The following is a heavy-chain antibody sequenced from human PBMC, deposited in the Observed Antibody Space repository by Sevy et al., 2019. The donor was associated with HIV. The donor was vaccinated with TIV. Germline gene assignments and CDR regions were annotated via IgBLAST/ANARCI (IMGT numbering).Heavy chain of an antibody. J-gene: IGHJ4*02. Sequence: GGSLRLSCVASGFRFSDEPVNWVRQAPGKGLEWISNIRSDSSVMSYADTVRGRFTVSRDNARNSLSLQLNSLRDEDTALYYCVRDTEFGFDYWGQGTLVTVSS. V-gene: IGHV3-48*02. D-gene: IGHD3-16*01. CDR3: VRDTEFGFDY. CDR2: IRSDSSVM. CDR1: GFRFSDEP.